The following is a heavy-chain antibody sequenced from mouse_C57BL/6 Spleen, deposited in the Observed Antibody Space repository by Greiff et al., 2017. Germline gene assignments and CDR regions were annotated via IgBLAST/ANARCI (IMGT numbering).Heavy chain of an antibody. V-gene: IGHV1-42*01. D-gene: IGHD2-2*01. CDR1: GYSFTGYY. Sequence: VQLQQSGPELVKPGASVKISCKASGYSFTGYYMNWVKQSPEKSLEWIGEINPSTGGTTYNQKFKAKATLTVDKSSSTAYMQLKSLTSEDSAVYYCARSRYGYDPWFAYWGQGTLVTVSA. J-gene: IGHJ3*01. CDR2: INPSTGGT. CDR3: ARSRYGYDPWFAY.